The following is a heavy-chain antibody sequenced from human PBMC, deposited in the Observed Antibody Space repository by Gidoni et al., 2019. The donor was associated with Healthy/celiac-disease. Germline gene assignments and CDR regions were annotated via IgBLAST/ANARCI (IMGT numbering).Heavy chain of an antibody. V-gene: IGHV3-49*05. D-gene: IGHD3-10*01. Sequence: EVQLVESGGGLVKPGRSLRLSCTASGFTFGDYAMSWFRQAPGKGLEWVGFIRSKAYGGTTEYAASVKGRFTISRDDSKSIAYLQMNSLKTEDTAVYYCTRDPGYGSGSYYHDYWGQGTLVTVSS. CDR3: TRDPGYGSGSYYHDY. CDR2: IRSKAYGGTT. J-gene: IGHJ4*02. CDR1: GFTFGDYA.